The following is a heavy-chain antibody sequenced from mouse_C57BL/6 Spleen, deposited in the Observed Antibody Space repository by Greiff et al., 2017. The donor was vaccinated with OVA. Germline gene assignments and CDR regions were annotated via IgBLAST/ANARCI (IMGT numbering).Heavy chain of an antibody. CDR2: IYPRDGST. D-gene: IGHD1-1*01. V-gene: IGHV1-78*01. CDR3: AREITTVVDYYAMDY. Sequence: VQLQQSDAELVKPGASVKISCKVSGYTFTDHTIHWMKQRPEQGLEWIGYIYPRDGSTKYNEKFKGKATLTEDKSSSTAYMQLNSLTSEDSAVYCCAREITTVVDYYAMDYWGQGTSVTVSS. CDR1: GYTFTDHT. J-gene: IGHJ4*01.